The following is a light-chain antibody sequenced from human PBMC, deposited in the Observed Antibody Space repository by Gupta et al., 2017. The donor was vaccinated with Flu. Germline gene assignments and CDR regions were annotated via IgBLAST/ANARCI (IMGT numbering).Light chain of an antibody. V-gene: IGKV3-20*01. CDR1: QSITRNY. CDR3: QQYGDSPPTT. J-gene: IGKJ1*01. CDR2: SAS. Sequence: IVLTQSPGTLSLSPGERDTLSCRASQSITRNYLAWYQQKPGQSPRLLIHSASSRATGIPDRFSGSGSGTDFTLTINGLEPEDFAVYYCQQYGDSPPTTFGQGTKVEIK.